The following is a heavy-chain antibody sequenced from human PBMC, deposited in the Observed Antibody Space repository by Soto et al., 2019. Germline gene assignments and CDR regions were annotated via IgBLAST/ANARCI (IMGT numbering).Heavy chain of an antibody. V-gene: IGHV3-23*01. CDR1: GFTFSSYA. CDR2: ISGSGGST. CDR3: AKGRGYCTSTSCYVGSDY. D-gene: IGHD2-2*01. Sequence: EVQLLESGGGLVQPGGSLRHSCAASGFTFSSYAMSWVRQAPGKGLEWVSAISGSGGSTYYADSVKGRFTISRDNSKNTLYLQMNSLRAEDTAVYYCAKGRGYCTSTSCYVGSDYWGQGTLVTVSS. J-gene: IGHJ4*02.